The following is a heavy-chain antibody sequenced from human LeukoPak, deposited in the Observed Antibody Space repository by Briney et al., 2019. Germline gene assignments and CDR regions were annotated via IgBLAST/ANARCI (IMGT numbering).Heavy chain of an antibody. CDR3: ARDRYSGSYPIDY. CDR1: GFTFSDYY. CDR2: ISSSGSIM. Sequence: GGSLRLSCAVSGFTFSDYYMTWIRQAPGKGLEWISYISSSGSIMFYADSVKGRFTISRDNAKNSLYLQMNSLRGEDTAVYYCARDRYSGSYPIDYWGQGTLVTVSS. J-gene: IGHJ4*02. V-gene: IGHV3-11*04. D-gene: IGHD1-26*01.